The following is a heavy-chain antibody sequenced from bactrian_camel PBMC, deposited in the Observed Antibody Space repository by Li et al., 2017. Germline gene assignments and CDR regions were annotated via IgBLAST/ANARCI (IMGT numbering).Heavy chain of an antibody. Sequence: QVQLVESGGGSVQAGGSLRLSCGYTYNEGDMAWFRQAPGKEREGVAAIDSTGSANYADSVKGRFTISKDNARNTLALQMNSLKPEDTAMYFCAADPRPPWGMGGLPLTAGAFGYWGQGTQVTVS. CDR1: YTYNEGD. CDR3: AADPRPPWGMGGLPLTAGAFGY. V-gene: IGHV3S53*01. CDR2: IDSTGSA. J-gene: IGHJ6*01. D-gene: IGHD3*01.